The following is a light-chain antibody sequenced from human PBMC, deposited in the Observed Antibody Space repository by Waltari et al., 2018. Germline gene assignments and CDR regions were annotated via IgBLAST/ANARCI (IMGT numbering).Light chain of an antibody. CDR1: SSDVGSYNL. Sequence: QSALTQPASVSGSPGQSITISCTGTSSDVGSYNLVSWYRQHPGKAPKLLIYEVSKRPSRVSNRFSGSKSGNAASLTISGLQAEDEADYYCCSYAGSSTPYVFGTGTKVTVL. J-gene: IGLJ1*01. CDR3: CSYAGSSTPYV. CDR2: EVS. V-gene: IGLV2-23*02.